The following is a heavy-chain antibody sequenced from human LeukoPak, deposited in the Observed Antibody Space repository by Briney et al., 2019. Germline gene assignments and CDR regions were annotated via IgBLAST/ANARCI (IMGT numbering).Heavy chain of an antibody. J-gene: IGHJ3*02. D-gene: IGHD3-9*01. CDR3: ARETVTGKGVDI. CDR1: GFTSSSSW. V-gene: IGHV3-7*01. Sequence: PGGSLRLSCAASGFTSSSSWMTWVRQAPGKGLEWLANIKGDGSDKNYVDSVKGRFTISRDNAKNSLYLQMNSLRAEDTAVYYCARETVTGKGVDIWGQGTMVTVSS. CDR2: IKGDGSDK.